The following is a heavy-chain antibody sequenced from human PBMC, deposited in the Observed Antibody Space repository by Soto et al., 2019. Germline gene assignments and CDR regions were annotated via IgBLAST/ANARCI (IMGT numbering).Heavy chain of an antibody. V-gene: IGHV3-74*01. J-gene: IGHJ3*02. CDR1: GFTFSSYW. Sequence: EVQLVESGGGLVQPGGSLRLSCAASGFTFSSYWMHWVRQAPGKGLVWVSRINSDGSTISYADSVKGRFTISRDNAKNPLYLQMSSLRAEDTAVYYCARDGGRPRSFDIWGQGTMLTVSS. CDR2: INSDGSTI. D-gene: IGHD3-16*01. CDR3: ARDGGRPRSFDI.